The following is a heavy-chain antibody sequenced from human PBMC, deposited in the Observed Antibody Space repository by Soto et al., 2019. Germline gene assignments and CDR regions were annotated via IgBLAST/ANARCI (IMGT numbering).Heavy chain of an antibody. J-gene: IGHJ4*02. D-gene: IGHD2-21*02. V-gene: IGHV3-23*01. CDR3: GKEYGGADCARDF. Sequence: GGSLRLSCAASGFSFSSYAMSWVRQAPGKGVEWVSSISDGGGSTNYADSGRGRFTIARDRSKNTLYLHMISLRAEDTAAYYGGKEYGGADCARDFWRQGSLV. CDR2: ISDGGGST. CDR1: GFSFSSYA.